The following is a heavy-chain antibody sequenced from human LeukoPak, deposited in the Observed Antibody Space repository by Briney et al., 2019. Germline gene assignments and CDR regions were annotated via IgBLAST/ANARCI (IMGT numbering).Heavy chain of an antibody. J-gene: IGHJ4*02. CDR2: IYPGDSDT. CDR3: ARFWGDYDILTGYFDY. V-gene: IGHV5-51*01. D-gene: IGHD3-9*01. CDR1: GYSFTSYW. Sequence: GESLKISCKGSGYSFTSYWIGWVRQMPGKGLEWMGIIYPGDSDTRYSPSFQGQVTISADKSISTAYLQWSSLKASDTAMYYCARFWGDYDILTGYFDYWGQGTLVTVSS.